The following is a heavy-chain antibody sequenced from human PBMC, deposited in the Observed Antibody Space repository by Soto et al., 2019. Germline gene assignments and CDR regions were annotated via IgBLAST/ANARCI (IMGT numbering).Heavy chain of an antibody. D-gene: IGHD3-3*01. J-gene: IGHJ4*02. CDR1: GGTFSSYA. CDR2: IIPIFGTA. CDR3: ARDGSLWSPFDY. V-gene: IGHV1-69*13. Sequence: ASVKVSCKASGGTFSSYAISWVRQAPGQGLEWMGGIIPIFGTANYAQKFQGRVTITADESTSTAYMELSSLRSEDTAVYYCARDGSLWSPFDYWGQGTLVTVS.